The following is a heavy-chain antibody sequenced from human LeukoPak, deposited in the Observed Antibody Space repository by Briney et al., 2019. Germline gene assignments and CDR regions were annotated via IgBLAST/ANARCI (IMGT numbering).Heavy chain of an antibody. CDR3: ARLTYCGGDCYPYYFDY. J-gene: IGHJ4*02. CDR2: IYPGDSDT. Sequence: GESLKISCKGSGYSFTSYWIGWVRQMPGKGLEWMGIIYPGDSDTRYSPSFQGQVTISADKSISTAYLQWSSLKASDTAMYCCARLTYCGGDCYPYYFDYWGQGTLVTVSS. V-gene: IGHV5-51*01. D-gene: IGHD2-21*01. CDR1: GYSFTSYW.